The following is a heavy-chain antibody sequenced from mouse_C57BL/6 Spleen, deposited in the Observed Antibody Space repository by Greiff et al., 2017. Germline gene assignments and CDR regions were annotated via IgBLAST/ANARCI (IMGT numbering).Heavy chain of an antibody. V-gene: IGHV14-4*01. Sequence: VQLKESGAELVRPGASVKLSCTASGFNIKDDYMHWVKQRPEQGLEWIGWIDPENGDTEYASKFKGKATITADTSSNTAYLQLSSLTSEDTAVYYCTICSNSWLAYWGPGTLVTVSA. J-gene: IGHJ3*01. D-gene: IGHD2-5*01. CDR3: TICSNSWLAY. CDR2: IDPENGDT. CDR1: GFNIKDDY.